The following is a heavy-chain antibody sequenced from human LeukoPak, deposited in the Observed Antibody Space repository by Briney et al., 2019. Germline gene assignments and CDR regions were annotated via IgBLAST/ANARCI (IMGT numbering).Heavy chain of an antibody. D-gene: IGHD2-15*01. V-gene: IGHV1-8*01. CDR2: VNPNSGHT. J-gene: IGHJ4*02. CDR3: AKCAPGSFCGGGSCPYFDY. Sequence: GASVKVSCKASGYTFTSYDINWVRQATGQGLEWMGWVNPNSGHTGFAQKFQGRVSMTRNTSISTAYMEVRSLRTEDTAVYYCAKCAPGSFCGGGSCPYFDYWGQGTLVSVSS. CDR1: GYTFTSYD.